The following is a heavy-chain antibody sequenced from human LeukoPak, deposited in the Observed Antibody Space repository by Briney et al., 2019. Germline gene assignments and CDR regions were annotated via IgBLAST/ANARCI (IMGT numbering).Heavy chain of an antibody. D-gene: IGHD1-26*01. CDR3: ARGTWELRRGDY. Sequence: GGSLRLSCAASGFTFSSSWMDWVRQAPGKGLEWVASIKEDGSEKNYVDSAKGRFTISRDNAKNSLYLQMNSLRAEDTAVYYCARGTWELRRGDYWGQGTLVTVSS. J-gene: IGHJ4*02. V-gene: IGHV3-7*01. CDR1: GFTFSSSW. CDR2: IKEDGSEK.